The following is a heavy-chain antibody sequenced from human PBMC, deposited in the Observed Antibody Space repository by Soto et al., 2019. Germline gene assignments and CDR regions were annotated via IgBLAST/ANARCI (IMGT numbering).Heavy chain of an antibody. J-gene: IGHJ4*02. CDR3: ARIRYDYVWGSYHRPDY. D-gene: IGHD3-16*02. Sequence: SGPTLVNPTQTLTLTCTFSGFSLSTSGVAVGWIRQPPGKALEWLALIYWDDDKRYSTSLKTRLTISKDTSKNQVVLTMTNMDPVDTATYYCARIRYDYVWGSYHRPDYWGQGTLVPVSS. CDR2: IYWDDDK. CDR1: GFSLSTSGVA. V-gene: IGHV2-5*02.